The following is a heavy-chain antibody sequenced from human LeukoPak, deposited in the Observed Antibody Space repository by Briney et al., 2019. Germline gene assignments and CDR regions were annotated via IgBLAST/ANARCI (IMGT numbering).Heavy chain of an antibody. V-gene: IGHV3-23*01. CDR3: AKNRGANYYNYYMDV. J-gene: IGHJ6*03. CDR2: IGGGGRDT. CDR1: GFTFSTYA. D-gene: IGHD4/OR15-4a*01. Sequence: VQPGGSLRLSCAASGFTFSTYAMSWVRQAPGKGLEWLSTIGGGGRDTFYADSVKGRFTVSRDNSKNTLYLQMSSLRAEDTAVYFCAKNRGANYYNYYMDVWGKGTTVTVSS.